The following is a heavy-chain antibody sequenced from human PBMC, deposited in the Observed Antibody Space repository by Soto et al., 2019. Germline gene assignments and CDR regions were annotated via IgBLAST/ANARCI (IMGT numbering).Heavy chain of an antibody. D-gene: IGHD2-2*01. CDR1: GFTFSTSS. J-gene: IGHJ4*02. V-gene: IGHV3-23*01. CDR3: ARTSHLDC. Sequence: GGSLRLSCAASGFTFSTSSMSWVRQAPGKGLEWVSSTTGSGGTTYYADSVKGRFTVSRDNSKDTLYLQMNSLRAEDTAVYYCARTSHLDCWGQGTLVTVSS. CDR2: TTGSGGTT.